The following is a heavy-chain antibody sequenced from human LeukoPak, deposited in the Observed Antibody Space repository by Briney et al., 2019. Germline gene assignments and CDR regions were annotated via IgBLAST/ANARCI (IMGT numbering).Heavy chain of an antibody. J-gene: IGHJ4*02. CDR2: INSDGSST. CDR1: GFTFSSYW. Sequence: GGSLRLSCAASGFTFSSYWMHWVRQAPGKGLVWVSRINSDGSSTSYADSVKGRFTISRDNAKNTLYLQMNSLRAEDTAVYYCARDPEYYYDSSGYTYFDYWGQGTLVTVSS. V-gene: IGHV3-74*01. CDR3: ARDPEYYYDSSGYTYFDY. D-gene: IGHD3-22*01.